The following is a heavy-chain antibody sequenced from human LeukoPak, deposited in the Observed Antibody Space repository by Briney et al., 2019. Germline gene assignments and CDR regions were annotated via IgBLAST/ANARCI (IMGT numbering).Heavy chain of an antibody. CDR1: GFTFSSYS. CDR3: ARDGTAEYSGFDY. Sequence: PGGSLRLSCAASGFTFSSYSMNWVRQAPGKGLEWVSSISSSSSYIYYADSVKGRFTISRDNAKNSLYLQMNSLRAEDTAVYYCARDGTAEYSGFDYWGQGTLVTASS. D-gene: IGHD1-26*01. V-gene: IGHV3-21*01. CDR2: ISSSSSYI. J-gene: IGHJ4*02.